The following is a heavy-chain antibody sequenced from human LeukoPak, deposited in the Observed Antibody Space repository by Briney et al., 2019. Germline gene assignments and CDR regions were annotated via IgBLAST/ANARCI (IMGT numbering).Heavy chain of an antibody. CDR2: ISYDGSNK. Sequence: GGSLRLSCAASGFTFSSYAMHWVRQAPGKGLEWVAVISYDGSNKYYADSVKGRFTISRDNSMNTLYLQMNSLRAEDTAVYYCARFGIAGGAFDIWGQETMVTVSS. V-gene: IGHV3-30-3*01. CDR1: GFTFSSYA. CDR3: ARFGIAGGAFDI. J-gene: IGHJ3*02. D-gene: IGHD6-13*01.